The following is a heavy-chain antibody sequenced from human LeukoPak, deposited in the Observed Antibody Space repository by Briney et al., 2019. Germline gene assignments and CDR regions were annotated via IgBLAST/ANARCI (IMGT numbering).Heavy chain of an antibody. Sequence: SETLSLTCTVSGGSISSYYWSWIRQPPGKGLEWIGYIYYSGSTNYNPSLKSRVTISVDTSKNQFSQKLSSVTAADTAVYYCARESQYYYGSGTFQHWGQGTLVTVSS. CDR2: IYYSGST. CDR3: ARESQYYYGSGTFQH. D-gene: IGHD3-10*01. V-gene: IGHV4-59*01. J-gene: IGHJ1*01. CDR1: GGSISSYY.